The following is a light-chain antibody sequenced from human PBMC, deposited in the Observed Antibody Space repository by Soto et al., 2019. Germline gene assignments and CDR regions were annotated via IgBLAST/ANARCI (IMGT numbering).Light chain of an antibody. J-gene: IGKJ1*01. CDR1: QSVLYSSNNKNY. CDR3: QQYSSPPWT. V-gene: IGKV4-1*01. CDR2: WAS. Sequence: IVRTQSPDSLAVSLGERATINCKSSQSVLYSSNNKNYLAWYQQKPGQPPKLLIYWASTRESGVPDRFSGTGSGTDFTLTISSLQAEDVAVYYCQQYSSPPWTFGQGTKVEIK.